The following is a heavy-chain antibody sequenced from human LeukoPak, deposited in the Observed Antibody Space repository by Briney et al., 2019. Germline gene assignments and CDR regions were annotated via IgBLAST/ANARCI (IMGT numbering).Heavy chain of an antibody. CDR1: GGSISSGDYY. D-gene: IGHD5-12*01. V-gene: IGHV4-30-4*01. Sequence: SETLSLTCTVSGGSISSGDYYWGWVRQPPGKGLEWIGYVYYSGSTYYNPSLKSRVTISVDTSKNQFSLKLSSVTAAGTAVYYCDRGGYSGYEVCDYWGQGTLVTVSS. J-gene: IGHJ4*02. CDR2: VYYSGST. CDR3: DRGGYSGYEVCDY.